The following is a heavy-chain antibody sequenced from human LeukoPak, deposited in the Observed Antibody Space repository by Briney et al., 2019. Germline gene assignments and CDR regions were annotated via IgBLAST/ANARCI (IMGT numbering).Heavy chain of an antibody. J-gene: IGHJ4*02. V-gene: IGHV3-48*02. Sequence: PGGSLRLSCAASGFTFSSYNMNWVRQAPGKGLEWVSYISSSRSTIYYADSVKGRFTISRDNAKNSLYLQMNSLRDEDTAVCYCARDGLAVAGFDYWGQGTLVTVSS. D-gene: IGHD6-19*01. CDR2: ISSSRSTI. CDR1: GFTFSSYN. CDR3: ARDGLAVAGFDY.